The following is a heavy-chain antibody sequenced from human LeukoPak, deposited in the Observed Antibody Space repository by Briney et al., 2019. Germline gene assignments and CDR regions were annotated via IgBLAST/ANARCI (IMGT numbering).Heavy chain of an antibody. CDR2: IYHSGST. V-gene: IGHV4-38-2*01. D-gene: IGHD6-25*01. CDR1: GYSISSGYY. CDR3: ARTPLAADTSYFDY. Sequence: SETLSLTCAVSGYSISSGYYWGWIRQPPGKGLEWIGSIYHSGSTYYNPSLKCRVTISVDTSKNQFSLKLSSVTAADTAVYYCARTPLAADTSYFDYWGQGTLVTVSS. J-gene: IGHJ4*02.